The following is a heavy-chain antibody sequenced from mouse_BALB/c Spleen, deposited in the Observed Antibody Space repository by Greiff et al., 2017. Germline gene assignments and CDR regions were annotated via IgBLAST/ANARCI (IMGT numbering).Heavy chain of an antibody. V-gene: IGHV10S3*01. CDR2: IRSKSNNYAT. CDR3: VRDWDEAMDY. J-gene: IGHJ4*01. Sequence: TGGGLVQPKGSLKLSCAASGFTFNTNAMNWVRQAPGKGLEWVARIRSKSNNYATYYADSVKDRFTISRDDSQSMLYLQMNNLKTEDTAMYYCVRDWDEAMDYWGQGTSVTVSS. CDR1: GFTFNTNA. D-gene: IGHD4-1*01.